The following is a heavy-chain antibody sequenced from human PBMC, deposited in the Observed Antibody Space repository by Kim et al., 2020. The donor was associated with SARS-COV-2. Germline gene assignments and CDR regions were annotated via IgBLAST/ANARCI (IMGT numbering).Heavy chain of an antibody. CDR3: ARMYDYAPY. V-gene: IGHV4-59*01. D-gene: IGHD2-2*01. J-gene: IGHJ4*02. CDR2: SGNT. Sequence: SGNTNYNPSLKSRVTMSLDTSRNQFSLKLRSVTAADTAVYYCARMYDYAPYWGQGALVTVSS.